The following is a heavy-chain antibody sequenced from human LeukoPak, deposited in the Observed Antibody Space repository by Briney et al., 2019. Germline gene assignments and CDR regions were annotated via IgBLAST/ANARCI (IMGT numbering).Heavy chain of an antibody. CDR2: ISSSSNTI. CDR3: ARESKESYGSSFYF. CDR1: GFTFSTYN. J-gene: IGHJ4*02. Sequence: GGSLRLSCAASGFTFSTYNMNWVRQAPGKGLEWISYISSSSNTIYYADSVKGRFTISRDNAKNSLYLQMNSLRDEDTAVYYCARESKESYGSSFYFWGQGTLVTVSS. V-gene: IGHV3-48*02. D-gene: IGHD3-10*01.